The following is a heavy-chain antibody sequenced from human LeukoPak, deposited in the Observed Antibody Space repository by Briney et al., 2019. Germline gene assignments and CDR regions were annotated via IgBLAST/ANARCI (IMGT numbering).Heavy chain of an antibody. CDR3: AKDFYDTSGYFDY. CDR1: GFTFDDYA. V-gene: IGHV3-9*01. Sequence: GGSLRLSCAASGFTFDDYAMHWVRQAPGKGLEWVSGISWNSGSIGYADSVKGRFTISRDNAKNSLYLQMNSLRAEDTALYYCAKDFYDTSGYFDYWGQGTLVTVSS. CDR2: ISWNSGSI. D-gene: IGHD3-22*01. J-gene: IGHJ4*02.